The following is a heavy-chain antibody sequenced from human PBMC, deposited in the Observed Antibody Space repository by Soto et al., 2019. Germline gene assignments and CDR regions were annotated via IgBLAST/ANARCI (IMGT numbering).Heavy chain of an antibody. CDR1: GVSLSSGAHY. Sequence: SETLSLTCTVSGVSLSSGAHYWTWIRQHPGKVLDWLGYIYYSGSTYYTPSLKSRVTMSVDTSKNHFYLNLTSVTAADTAMYYCARGFRYSASYYFDYWGQGTLVTVSS. J-gene: IGHJ4*02. V-gene: IGHV4-31*03. CDR3: ARGFRYSASYYFDY. CDR2: IYYSGST. D-gene: IGHD6-6*01.